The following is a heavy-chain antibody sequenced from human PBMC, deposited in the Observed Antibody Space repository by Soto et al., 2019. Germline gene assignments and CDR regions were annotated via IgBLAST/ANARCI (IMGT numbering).Heavy chain of an antibody. CDR3: ARERGSGRLDY. Sequence: GGSLRLSCAGSGYTFSSYGMHWVRQAPGKGLEWVTFISNDGRNEYYADSVKGRFTISRDNSKNTLYLQMNSLRLDDTAVFYCARERGSGRLDYWGRGTLVTVSS. V-gene: IGHV3-33*01. CDR2: ISNDGRNE. J-gene: IGHJ4*02. CDR1: GYTFSSYG. D-gene: IGHD6-19*01.